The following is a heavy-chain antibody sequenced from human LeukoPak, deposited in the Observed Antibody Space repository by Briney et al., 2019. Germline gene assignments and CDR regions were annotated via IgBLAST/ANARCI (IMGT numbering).Heavy chain of an antibody. V-gene: IGHV3-33*08. CDR1: GFTFSSYG. D-gene: IGHD6-6*01. Sequence: GRSLTLSCAASGFTFSSYGMHWLRQAPGKGLEGVAIICYAGTNYADSVKGRVIISRDDSKSALYLQMNSLRAEDTAIYYCARGAIAARPDYWGQGTQVTVSS. J-gene: IGHJ4*02. CDR2: ICYAGT. CDR3: ARGAIAARPDY.